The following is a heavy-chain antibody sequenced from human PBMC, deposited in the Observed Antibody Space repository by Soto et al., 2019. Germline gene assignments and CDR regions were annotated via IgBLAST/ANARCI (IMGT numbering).Heavy chain of an antibody. Sequence: PSETLSLTCAVSGGSISSYDWSWIRQPPGKGLEWIGYIYYSGSTNYNPSLKSRVTISVDTSKNQFSLKLNSVTAADTAVDYCARRYGFFLHSWGKGTPITAS. CDR3: ARRYGFFLHS. D-gene: IGHD3-16*01. V-gene: IGHV4-59*08. CDR1: GGSISSYD. J-gene: IGHJ5*02. CDR2: IYYSGST.